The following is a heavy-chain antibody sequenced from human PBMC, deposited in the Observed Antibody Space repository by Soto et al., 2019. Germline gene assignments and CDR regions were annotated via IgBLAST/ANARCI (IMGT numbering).Heavy chain of an antibody. CDR1: GGSISSSNW. CDR2: IYHSGST. D-gene: IGHD1-26*01. CDR3: ARVRGSYYYGMDV. Sequence: QLQLQESGPGLVKPSGTLSLTCAVSGGSISSSNWWSWARQPPGKGLEWNGEIYHSGSTNYNPSLKSRVTISVDKAKTQFSLKLSSVTAADTAVDYCARVRGSYYYGMDVWGQGTTVTGSS. V-gene: IGHV4-4*02. J-gene: IGHJ6*02.